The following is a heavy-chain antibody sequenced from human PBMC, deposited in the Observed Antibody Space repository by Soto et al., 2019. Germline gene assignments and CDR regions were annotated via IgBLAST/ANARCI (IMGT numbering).Heavy chain of an antibody. D-gene: IGHD5-18*01. CDR1: GYSFTSYW. Sequence: PGESLKISCKGSGYSFTSYWISWVRQMPGKGLEWMGRIDPSDSYTNYSPSFQGHVTISADKSISTAYLQWSSLKASDTAMYYCARHGDPDTAMVTSYYYYYGMDVWGQGTTVTVSS. J-gene: IGHJ6*02. CDR3: ARHGDPDTAMVTSYYYYYGMDV. CDR2: IDPSDSYT. V-gene: IGHV5-10-1*01.